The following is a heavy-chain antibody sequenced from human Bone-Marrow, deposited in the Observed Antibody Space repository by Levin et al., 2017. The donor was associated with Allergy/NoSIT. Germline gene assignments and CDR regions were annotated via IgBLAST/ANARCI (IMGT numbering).Heavy chain of an antibody. V-gene: IGHV5-51*01. CDR1: GYTFSSYW. CDR2: IYPGDSDT. CDR3: ATQPQAVPRYGDFGVGGN. D-gene: IGHD4-17*01. Sequence: GESLKISCKGSGYTFSSYWIGWVRQMPGKGLEWMGNIYPGDSDTRYSPSFQGQVTISVDKSINTAFLRWSSLKTSDTAMYYCATQPQAVPRYGDFGVGGNWGQGTLVIVSS. J-gene: IGHJ4*02.